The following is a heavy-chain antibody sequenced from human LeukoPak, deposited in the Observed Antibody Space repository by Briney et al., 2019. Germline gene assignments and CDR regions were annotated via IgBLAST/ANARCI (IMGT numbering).Heavy chain of an antibody. CDR2: TNPNSGGT. CDR1: GYTFTGYY. Sequence: ASVKVSCKASGYTFTGYYMHWVRQAPGQGLEWMGRTNPNSGGTNYAQKFQGRVTMTRDTSISTAYMELSRLRSDDTAVYYCARDFWSGYYQGYMDVWGKGTTVTVSS. CDR3: ARDFWSGYYQGYMDV. D-gene: IGHD3-3*01. V-gene: IGHV1-2*06. J-gene: IGHJ6*03.